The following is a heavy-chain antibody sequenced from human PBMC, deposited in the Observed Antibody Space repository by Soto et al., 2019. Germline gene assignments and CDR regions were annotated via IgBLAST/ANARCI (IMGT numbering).Heavy chain of an antibody. CDR3: ARVAVHEDEILTGYSDYHYYYGMDV. J-gene: IGHJ6*02. V-gene: IGHV3-33*01. CDR2: IWYDGSNQ. CDR1: GFTFSRNG. Sequence: QVQLVESGGGVVQPGRSLRLSCAASGFTFSRNGMHWVRQAPGKGLEWVAIIWYDGSNQYYADAVKGRFTISRDNSKNTLYLQMNSLRAEDTAVYYCARVAVHEDEILTGYSDYHYYYGMDVWGQGNTVTVSS. D-gene: IGHD3-9*01.